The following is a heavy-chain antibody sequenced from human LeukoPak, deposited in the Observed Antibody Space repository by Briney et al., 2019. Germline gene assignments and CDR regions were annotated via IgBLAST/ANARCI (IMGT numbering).Heavy chain of an antibody. Sequence: SETLSLTCAVSGYSISSGYYWGWIRQPPGKGLDWIGSIYRSGNTYYNPSLKSRVTISVDTSKNSFSLKLSSMAAADTAVYYGARQGGSYWDWFDPWGQGTLVTVSS. CDR2: IYRSGNT. CDR1: GYSISSGYY. V-gene: IGHV4-38-2*01. CDR3: ARQGGSYWDWFDP. J-gene: IGHJ5*02. D-gene: IGHD2-15*01.